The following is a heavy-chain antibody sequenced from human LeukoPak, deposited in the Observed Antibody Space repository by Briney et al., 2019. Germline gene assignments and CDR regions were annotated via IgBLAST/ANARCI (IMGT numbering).Heavy chain of an antibody. CDR3: AREGYCSSTSCQSDI. J-gene: IGHJ3*02. V-gene: IGHV1-69*13. CDR2: IILIFGTA. Sequence: SVKVSCKASGYTFATYAMNWVRQAPGQGLEWMGGIILIFGTANYAQKFQGRVTITADESTSTAYMELSSLRSEDTAVYYCAREGYCSSTSCQSDIWGQGTMVTVSS. CDR1: GYTFATYA. D-gene: IGHD2-2*01.